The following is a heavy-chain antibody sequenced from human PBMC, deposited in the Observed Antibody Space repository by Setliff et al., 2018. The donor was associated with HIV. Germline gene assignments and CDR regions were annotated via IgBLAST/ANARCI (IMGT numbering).Heavy chain of an antibody. CDR1: GDSVSNDNYY. V-gene: IGHV4-39*02. CDR2: FHYGGTP. D-gene: IGHD3-22*01. CDR3: ASPSDYYENSGLDY. J-gene: IGHJ4*02. Sequence: SETLSLTCAVPGDSVSNDNYYWGWIRQPPGKGLEWIGSFHYGGTPNYNPSLRGRVGISVDTSKNHFSLRLTSVTAADTAAYYCASPSDYYENSGLDYWGQGKLVTVSS.